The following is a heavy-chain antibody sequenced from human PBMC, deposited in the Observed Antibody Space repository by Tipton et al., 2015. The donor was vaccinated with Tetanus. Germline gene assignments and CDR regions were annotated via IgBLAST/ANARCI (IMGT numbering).Heavy chain of an antibody. CDR3: ARDPWLDY. Sequence: GLVKPSETLSLTCTVSGGSISNHYWSWIRQPPGKGLGWIGYLYDNGRTKYNPSLNSRVTISVDTPKKQLSLKLTSVTAADTAVYYCARDPWLDYWGQGTLVTVSS. CDR1: GGSISNHY. J-gene: IGHJ4*02. CDR2: LYDNGRT. V-gene: IGHV4-59*11.